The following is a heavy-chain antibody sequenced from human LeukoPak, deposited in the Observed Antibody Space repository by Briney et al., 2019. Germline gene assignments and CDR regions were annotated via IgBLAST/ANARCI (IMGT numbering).Heavy chain of an antibody. CDR3: AKNFYGDYNVFFDL. D-gene: IGHD4-17*01. CDR1: GFIESIYY. CDR2: IYSDGRT. Sequence: GGSLRLSCAASGFIESIYYMNWVRQPPGKGLEWVSVIYSDGRTYYADSIKDLFTISRDNSKNTLYLQMNSLRAEDTALYFCAKNFYGDYNVFFDLWGQGTLVTVSS. V-gene: IGHV3-53*01. J-gene: IGHJ4*02.